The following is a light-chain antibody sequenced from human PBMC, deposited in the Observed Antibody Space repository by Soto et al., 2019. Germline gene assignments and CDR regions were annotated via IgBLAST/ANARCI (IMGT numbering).Light chain of an antibody. V-gene: IGKV1-17*03. Sequence: DFQMTQSPSAMSASVGDRVTITCRASQDIANSLAWFQQKPGKVPERLIFAASSLQSGAPSRFSGSKTGTEFTLTISSLQPEDSATYYCLRHNDYPWTFGQGTKVEIK. CDR1: QDIANS. CDR2: AAS. CDR3: LRHNDYPWT. J-gene: IGKJ1*01.